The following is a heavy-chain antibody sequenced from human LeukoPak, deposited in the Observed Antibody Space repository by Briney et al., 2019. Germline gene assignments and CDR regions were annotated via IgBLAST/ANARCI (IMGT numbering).Heavy chain of an antibody. D-gene: IGHD2-21*01. CDR1: GFTFTSSA. V-gene: IGHV1-58*02. CDR2: IVVGSGNT. J-gene: IGHJ6*02. CDR3: AADSGYCGGGCYPTKSMDV. Sequence: AVKVSCKASGFTFTSSAMQWVRQARGQRREWIGWIVVGSGNTNYAQKFQERVTITRDMSTSTAYMEVSSLRSEDTAGYYCAADSGYCGGGCYPTKSMDVWGQGTTVTVSS.